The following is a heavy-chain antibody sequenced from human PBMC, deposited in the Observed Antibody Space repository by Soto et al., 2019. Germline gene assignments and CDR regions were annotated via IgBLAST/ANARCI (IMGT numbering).Heavy chain of an antibody. Sequence: HPGGSLRLSCAASGFTFNSYGMHWVRQAPGKGLEWVAVIWYDGSNKYYADSVKGRFTISRDNSKNTLYLQMNSLRAEDTAVYYCARGSNYYGSSGFYGSVDYWGQGALVTVSS. J-gene: IGHJ4*02. D-gene: IGHD3-22*01. CDR1: GFTFNSYG. CDR2: IWYDGSNK. CDR3: ARGSNYYGSSGFYGSVDY. V-gene: IGHV3-33*01.